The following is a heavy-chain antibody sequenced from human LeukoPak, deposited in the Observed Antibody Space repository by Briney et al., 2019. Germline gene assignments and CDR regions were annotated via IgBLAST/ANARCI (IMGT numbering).Heavy chain of an antibody. J-gene: IGHJ6*03. D-gene: IGHD6-6*01. Sequence: PSETLSLTCAVYGGSFSGYYWSWIRQPPGKGLEWIGEINHSGSTNYNPSLKSRVTISVDTSKNQFSLKLSSVTAADTAVYYCARGGRPWYYYMDVWGKGTTVIVSS. CDR1: GGSFSGYY. CDR2: INHSGST. V-gene: IGHV4-34*01. CDR3: ARGGRPWYYYMDV.